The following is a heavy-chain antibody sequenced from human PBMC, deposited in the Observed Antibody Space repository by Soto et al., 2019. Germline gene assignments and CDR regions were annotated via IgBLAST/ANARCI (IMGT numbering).Heavy chain of an antibody. J-gene: IGHJ6*03. CDR1: GGSISSYY. CDR2: IYYSGST. V-gene: IGHV4-59*01. Sequence: SETLSLTCTVSGGSISSYYWSWIRQPPGKGLEWIGYIYYSGSTNYNPSLKSRVTISVDTSKNQFSLKLSSVTAADTAVYYCARGYSSSSLYSYYYYMDVWGKGTTVTVSS. CDR3: ARGYSSSSLYSYYYYMDV. D-gene: IGHD6-6*01.